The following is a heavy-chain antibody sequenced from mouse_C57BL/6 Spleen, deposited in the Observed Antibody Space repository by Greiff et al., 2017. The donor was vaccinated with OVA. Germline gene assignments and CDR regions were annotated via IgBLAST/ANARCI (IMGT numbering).Heavy chain of an antibody. D-gene: IGHD3-2*02. Sequence: EVQLQQSGPELVKPGASVKISCKASGYSFTDYNMNWVKQSNGKSLEWIGVINPNYGTTSYNQKVKGKATLNVDQSSSTAYMPLNSLTSEDSAVYSCASPPQLSFPFAYWGQGTLLTVSA. J-gene: IGHJ3*01. CDR3: ASPPQLSFPFAY. CDR1: GYSFTDYN. V-gene: IGHV1-39*01. CDR2: INPNYGTT.